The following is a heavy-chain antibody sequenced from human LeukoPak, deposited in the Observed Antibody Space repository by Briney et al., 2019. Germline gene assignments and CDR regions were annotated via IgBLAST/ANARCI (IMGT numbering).Heavy chain of an antibody. V-gene: IGHV4-34*01. CDR1: GGSFSGYY. D-gene: IGHD3-10*01. J-gene: IGHJ6*04. Sequence: SETLSLTCAVYGGSFSGYYWSWIRQPPGKGLEWIGEINHSGSTNYNPSLKSRVTISVDKSKNQFSLKLSSVTAADTAVYYCARYGGYYYGMDVWGKGTTVTVSS. CDR2: INHSGST. CDR3: ARYGGYYYGMDV.